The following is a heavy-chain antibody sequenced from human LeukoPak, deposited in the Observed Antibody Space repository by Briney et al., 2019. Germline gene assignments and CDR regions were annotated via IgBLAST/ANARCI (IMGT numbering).Heavy chain of an antibody. CDR1: GGSFSRYY. Sequence: SETLSLTCAVYGGSFSRYYWSWIRQPPGKGLEWIGEINHSGSTNYNPSLKSRVTISVDTSKNQFSLKLRSVTAADTAVYYCATTYGDYPYNLFDPWGQGTLVTVSS. V-gene: IGHV4-34*01. D-gene: IGHD4-17*01. CDR3: ATTYGDYPYNLFDP. J-gene: IGHJ5*02. CDR2: INHSGST.